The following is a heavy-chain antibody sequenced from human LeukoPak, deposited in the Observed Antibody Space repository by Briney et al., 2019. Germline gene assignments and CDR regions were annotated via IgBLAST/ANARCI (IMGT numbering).Heavy chain of an antibody. Sequence: GASVKVSCKASGYTFTSYGISWVRQAPGQGLEWMGWISAYNGNTNYAQKLQGRVTMTTDTSTSTAYMELRSLRSDDTAVYYCASGITMVRGPADYYYGMDVWGQGTTVTVSS. D-gene: IGHD3-10*01. V-gene: IGHV1-18*01. CDR3: ASGITMVRGPADYYYGMDV. J-gene: IGHJ6*02. CDR2: ISAYNGNT. CDR1: GYTFTSYG.